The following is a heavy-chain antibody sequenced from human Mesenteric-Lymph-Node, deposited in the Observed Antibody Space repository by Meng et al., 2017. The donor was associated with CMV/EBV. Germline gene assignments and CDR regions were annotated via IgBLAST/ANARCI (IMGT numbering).Heavy chain of an antibody. CDR1: GYTFTGFA. V-gene: IGHV1-3*01. Sequence: SCKASGYTFTGFAMHWVRQAPGQRLEWMGWLNVGSGNTKYSQKFQGRVTITRDTSASTAYMKLSSLRSEDTAVYYCARSSTVVLLDYWGQGTLVTVSS. J-gene: IGHJ4*02. D-gene: IGHD4/OR15-4a*01. CDR3: ARSSTVVLLDY. CDR2: LNVGSGNT.